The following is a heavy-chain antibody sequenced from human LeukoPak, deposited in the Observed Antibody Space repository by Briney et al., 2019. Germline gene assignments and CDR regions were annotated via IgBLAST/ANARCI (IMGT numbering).Heavy chain of an antibody. CDR2: ICYSGST. D-gene: IGHD2-2*02. Sequence: PSETLSLTCTVSGGSISSSSYYWGWIRQPPGKGLEWIGSICYSGSTYYNPSLKSRVTISVDTSKNQFSLKLSSVTAADTAVYYCARQGLVPAAIRHGFDPWGQGTLVTVSS. J-gene: IGHJ5*02. CDR3: ARQGLVPAAIRHGFDP. CDR1: GGSISSSSYY. V-gene: IGHV4-39*01.